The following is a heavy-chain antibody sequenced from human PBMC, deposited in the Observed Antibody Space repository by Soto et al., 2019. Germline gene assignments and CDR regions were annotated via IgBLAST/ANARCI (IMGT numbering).Heavy chain of an antibody. V-gene: IGHV3-30*18. CDR1: GSTFSSYG. Sequence: GGSLRLSCAASGSTFSSYGMHWVRQAPGKGLEGGAVISYDGSNKYYADSVKGRFTISRDNSKNTLYLQMNSLRAEDTAVYYCAKDRARLLVFSSSCYDYWGRGTLVTVSS. J-gene: IGHJ4*02. CDR2: ISYDGSNK. CDR3: AKDRARLLVFSSSCYDY. D-gene: IGHD2-2*01.